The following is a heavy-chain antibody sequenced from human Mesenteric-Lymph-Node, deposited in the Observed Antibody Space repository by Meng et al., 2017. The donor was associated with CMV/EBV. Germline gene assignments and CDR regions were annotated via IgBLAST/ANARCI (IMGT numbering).Heavy chain of an antibody. CDR2: IRSDGSNQ. CDR3: ATGQSIAAY. D-gene: IGHD6-25*01. J-gene: IGHJ4*02. CDR1: GFTFSSYA. Sequence: GESLKISCAASGFTFSSYALHWVRQAPGKGLEWVAFIRSDGSNQYYADSVQGRFTISRDNSKNTLYLQMNSLRAEDTAVYYCATGQSIAAYWGQGTLVTVSS. V-gene: IGHV3-30*02.